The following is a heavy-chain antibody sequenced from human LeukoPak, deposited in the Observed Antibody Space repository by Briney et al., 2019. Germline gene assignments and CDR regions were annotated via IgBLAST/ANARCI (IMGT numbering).Heavy chain of an antibody. J-gene: IGHJ4*02. CDR2: IKQDGSEK. D-gene: IGHD6-6*01. CDR3: ARVSSSMGGAADY. V-gene: IGHV3-7*01. CDR1: GFTFSSYW. Sequence: GGSLRLSCAASGFTFSSYWMSWVRQAPGKGLEWVANIKQDGSEKYCVDSVKGRFTISRDNAKNSLYLQMNSLRAEDTAVYYCARVSSSMGGAADYWGQGTLVTVSS.